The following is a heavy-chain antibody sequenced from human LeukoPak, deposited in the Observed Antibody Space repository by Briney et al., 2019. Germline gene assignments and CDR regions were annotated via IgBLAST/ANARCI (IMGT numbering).Heavy chain of an antibody. CDR2: IHYNGNH. D-gene: IGHD5-18*01. Sequence: SETLSLTCSVSGDSIRNYHWTWIRQSPGKGLEWIGYIHYNGNHYYNPSLETRVTMSVDTSRNQFSLQLNSVTPEDTAVYYCARGNAAMVRALDYWGQGILVTVSS. J-gene: IGHJ4*02. CDR1: GDSIRNYH. CDR3: ARGNAAMVRALDY. V-gene: IGHV4-59*12.